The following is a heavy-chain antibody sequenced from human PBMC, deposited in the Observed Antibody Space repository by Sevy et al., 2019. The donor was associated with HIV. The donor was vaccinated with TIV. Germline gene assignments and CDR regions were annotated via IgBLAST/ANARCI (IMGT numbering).Heavy chain of an antibody. Sequence: SETLSLTCTVSGGSVSSGSYYWSWIRQPPGKGLEWIGFIYYSGSTNYNPSPKSRVTISVDTSKNQFSLKLSSVTAADTAVYYCAKDGVYGGNFEHFLHWGQGTLVTVSS. V-gene: IGHV4-61*01. CDR3: AKDGVYGGNFEHFLH. CDR1: GGSVSSGSYY. D-gene: IGHD4-17*01. J-gene: IGHJ1*01. CDR2: IYYSGST.